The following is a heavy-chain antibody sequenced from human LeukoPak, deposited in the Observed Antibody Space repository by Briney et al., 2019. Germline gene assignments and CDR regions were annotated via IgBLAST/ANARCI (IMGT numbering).Heavy chain of an antibody. D-gene: IGHD5-12*01. Sequence: PSXTLSLTCIVSGGSISGYDWSWVRQAAGKGLEWIGRIYGTGRTNDNPSLKRRVTISVDKYKKKFSLKQRYMIAADTAVYYCARDPAYSGYDYGSYYYYYYMDVWGKGTTVTVSS. CDR2: IYGTGRT. V-gene: IGHV4-4*07. CDR1: GGSISGYD. J-gene: IGHJ6*03. CDR3: ARDPAYSGYDYGSYYYYYYMDV.